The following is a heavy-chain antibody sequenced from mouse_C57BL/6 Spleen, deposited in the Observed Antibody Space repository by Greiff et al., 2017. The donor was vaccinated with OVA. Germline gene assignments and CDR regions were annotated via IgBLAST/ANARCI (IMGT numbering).Heavy chain of an antibody. V-gene: IGHV1-64*01. Sequence: QVQLQQSGAELVKPGASVKLSCKASGYTFTSYWMHWVKQRPGQGLEWIGMIHPNSGSTNYNEKFKSKATLTVDKSSSTAYMQLSSLTSEDSAVDYGARTAMITPHWYFDVWGTGTTVTVSS. D-gene: IGHD2-4*01. CDR2: IHPNSGST. CDR1: GYTFTSYW. CDR3: ARTAMITPHWYFDV. J-gene: IGHJ1*03.